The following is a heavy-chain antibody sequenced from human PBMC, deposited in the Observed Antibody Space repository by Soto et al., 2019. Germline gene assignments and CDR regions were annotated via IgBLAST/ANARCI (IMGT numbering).Heavy chain of an antibody. Sequence: GGSLRLSCAASGFTFDDYAMHWVRQAPGKGLEWVSSISWNSGNIIYADSVKGRFTISRDDATLYLQMNSLRADDSALYYCAKGLYSGWWALDYWGQGTQVTVSS. D-gene: IGHD6-19*01. CDR1: GFTFDDYA. CDR3: AKGLYSGWWALDY. V-gene: IGHV3-9*01. J-gene: IGHJ4*02. CDR2: ISWNSGNI.